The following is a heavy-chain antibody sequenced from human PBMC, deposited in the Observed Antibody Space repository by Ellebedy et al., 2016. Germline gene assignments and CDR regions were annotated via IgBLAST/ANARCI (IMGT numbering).Heavy chain of an antibody. CDR2: IYPADSDT. CDR1: GYTFTTYW. D-gene: IGHD5-12*01. V-gene: IGHV5-51*01. J-gene: IGHJ4*02. Sequence: GESLKISCKASGYTFTTYWIGWVRQMPGKGLEYMGIIYPADSDTRYSPSFQGQVTISADKSISTAYLQWSGLKPSDTAMYYCARLATAEFDYWGQGTLVTVSS. CDR3: ARLATAEFDY.